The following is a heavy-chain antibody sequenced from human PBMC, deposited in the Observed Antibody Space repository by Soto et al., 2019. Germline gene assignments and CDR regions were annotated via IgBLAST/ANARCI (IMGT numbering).Heavy chain of an antibody. Sequence: GGSLRLSCAASGFTFSSYGMHWVRQAPGKGLEWVAVISYDGSNKYYADSVKGRFTIPRDNSKNTLYLQMNSLRAEDTAVYYCAKDQGIAVAGTNYYYYGMDVWGQGTTVTVSS. CDR1: GFTFSSYG. J-gene: IGHJ6*02. D-gene: IGHD6-19*01. CDR2: ISYDGSNK. CDR3: AKDQGIAVAGTNYYYYGMDV. V-gene: IGHV3-30*18.